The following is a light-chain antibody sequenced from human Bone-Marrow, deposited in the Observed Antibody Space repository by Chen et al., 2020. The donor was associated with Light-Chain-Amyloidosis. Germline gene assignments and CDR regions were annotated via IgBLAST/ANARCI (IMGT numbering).Light chain of an antibody. CDR3: TSYTSSNTLV. CDR1: TSDVGGYKY. CDR2: DVR. V-gene: IGLV2-14*01. J-gene: IGLJ2*01. Sequence: QSALAQPADVSGSPGQSITSSCTGTTSDVGGYKYVSWFQQHPGKVPKLLIYDVRNRPSGVSNRFSGSKSGNTASLTISGLQAEDEADYYCTSYTSSNTLVFGGGTKVTVL.